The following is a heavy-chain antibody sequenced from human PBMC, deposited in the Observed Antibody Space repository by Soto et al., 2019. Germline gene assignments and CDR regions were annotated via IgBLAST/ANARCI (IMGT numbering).Heavy chain of an antibody. Sequence: PSDTLSLTCSVSCDSIIRGGYYCAWIRHPPGKGLEWIATIYYDGSPYYNPSLKSRVVISVDTSRNQFSLKLSSVTAAETAIYYCASLHSGYAFDLDYWGQGTLVTVSS. J-gene: IGHJ4*02. CDR1: CDSIIRGGYY. V-gene: IGHV4-39*01. CDR2: IYYDGSP. CDR3: ASLHSGYAFDLDY. D-gene: IGHD5-12*01.